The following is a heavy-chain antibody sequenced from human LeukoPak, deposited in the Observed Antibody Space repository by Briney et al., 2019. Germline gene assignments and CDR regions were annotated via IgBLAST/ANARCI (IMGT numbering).Heavy chain of an antibody. V-gene: IGHV3-48*03. J-gene: IGHJ3*02. Sequence: GGSLRLSCAASGFTFSSYEMNWVRQAPGKGREWVSYISSGGSTMYYPDSVKGRFTISRDNAKSSLYLQMNSLRAEDTAVYFCARAWTRGNSDAFDIWGQGTMVTVSS. CDR2: ISSGGSTM. CDR3: ARAWTRGNSDAFDI. CDR1: GFTFSSYE. D-gene: IGHD4-23*01.